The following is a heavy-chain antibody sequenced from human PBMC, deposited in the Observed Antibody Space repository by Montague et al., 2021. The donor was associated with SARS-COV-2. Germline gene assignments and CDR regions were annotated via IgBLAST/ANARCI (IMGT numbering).Heavy chain of an antibody. CDR1: GFSLSTSGMC. Sequence: PALVKPTQTLTLTCTFSGFSLSTSGMCVSWIRQPPGKALEWLALIDWDDDKYYSTSLKTRLTISKDTSKNQVVLTMTNMDPVDTATYYCARTYYYGSGSYYTYYFDYWGQGTLGTVSS. J-gene: IGHJ4*02. CDR3: ARTYYYGSGSYYTYYFDY. CDR2: IDWDDDK. D-gene: IGHD3-10*01. V-gene: IGHV2-70*01.